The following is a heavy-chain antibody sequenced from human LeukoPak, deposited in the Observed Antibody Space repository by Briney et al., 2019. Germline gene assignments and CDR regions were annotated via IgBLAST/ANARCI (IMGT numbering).Heavy chain of an antibody. D-gene: IGHD3-3*01. CDR2: IIPIFGTA. CDR1: GGPFSSYA. CDR3: ARALNYDFWSGYYDY. V-gene: IGHV1-69*01. Sequence: GSSVKVSCKASGGPFSSYAISWVRQAPGQGLEWMGGIIPIFGTANYAQKFQGRVTITADESTSTAYMELSSLRSEDTAVYYCARALNYDFWSGYYDYWGQGTLVTVSS. J-gene: IGHJ4*02.